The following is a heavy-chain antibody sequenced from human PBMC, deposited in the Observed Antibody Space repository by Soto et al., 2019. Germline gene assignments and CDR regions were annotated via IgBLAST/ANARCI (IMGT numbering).Heavy chain of an antibody. CDR1: GFTFSSYG. CDR3: EKVSVPGENYFDY. V-gene: IGHV3-30*18. D-gene: IGHD2-21*01. CDR2: ISYDGSNK. J-gene: IGHJ4*02. Sequence: QVQLVESGGGVVQPGRSLRLSCAASGFTFSSYGRHWVRQAPGKGLEWVEVISYDGSNKYYADSVKGRFTISRDNSKNTLYLQMNSLRAEDTAVYYVEKVSVPGENYFDYCGQGTLVTVCS.